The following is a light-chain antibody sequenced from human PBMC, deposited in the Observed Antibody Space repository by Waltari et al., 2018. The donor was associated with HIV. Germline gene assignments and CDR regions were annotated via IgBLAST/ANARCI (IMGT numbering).Light chain of an antibody. Sequence: SYELTQPPSVSVSPGQTARITCPGDVLAKKYARWFQQKPGQAPVLVIYKDSERPSGIPERFSGSSSGTTVTLTISGAQVEDEAHYYCYSAADNDLRVFGGGTKLTVL. CDR3: YSAADNDLRV. CDR2: KDS. V-gene: IGLV3-27*01. J-gene: IGLJ3*02. CDR1: VLAKKY.